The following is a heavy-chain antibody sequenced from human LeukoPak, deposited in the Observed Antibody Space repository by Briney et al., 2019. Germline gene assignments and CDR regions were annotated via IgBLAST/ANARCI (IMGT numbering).Heavy chain of an antibody. J-gene: IGHJ3*02. D-gene: IGHD6-19*01. CDR1: GGSISSYY. CDR3: ARGLAGYSGGDDAFDI. V-gene: IGHV4-59*01. CDR2: IYYSGST. Sequence: SETLSLTCTVSGGSISSYYWSWFRQVPGKGLEWVGYIYYSGSTNYNPSLKSRVTISVDTSKNQFSLKVNSVTAADTAVYYCARGLAGYSGGDDAFDIWGQGTMVTVSS.